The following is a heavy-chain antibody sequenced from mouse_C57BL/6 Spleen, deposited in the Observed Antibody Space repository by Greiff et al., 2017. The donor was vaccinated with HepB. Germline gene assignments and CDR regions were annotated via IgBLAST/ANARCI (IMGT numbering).Heavy chain of an antibody. J-gene: IGHJ4*01. CDR3: ARRALLLRYAMDY. CDR2: INPNNGGT. CDR1: GYTFTDYN. V-gene: IGHV1-18*01. Sequence: VQLKESGPELVKPGASVKIPCKASGYTFTDYNMDWVKQSHGKSLEWIGDINPNNGGTIYNQKFKGKATLTVDKSSSTAYMELRSLTSEDTAVYYCARRALLLRYAMDYWGQGTSVTVSS. D-gene: IGHD1-1*01.